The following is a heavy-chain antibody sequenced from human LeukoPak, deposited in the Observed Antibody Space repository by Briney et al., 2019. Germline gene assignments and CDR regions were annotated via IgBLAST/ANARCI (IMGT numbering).Heavy chain of an antibody. CDR3: ARYEYLEQEYSRSSGGY. CDR1: GYTFTSYD. D-gene: IGHD6-6*01. J-gene: IGHJ4*02. V-gene: IGHV1-8*01. Sequence: ASVKVSCKASGYTFTSYDINWVRQATGQGLEWMGWMNPNSGNTGYAQKFQGRVIMTRNTSISTAYMELSSLRSEDTAVYYCARYEYLEQEYSRSSGGYWGQGTLVTVSS. CDR2: MNPNSGNT.